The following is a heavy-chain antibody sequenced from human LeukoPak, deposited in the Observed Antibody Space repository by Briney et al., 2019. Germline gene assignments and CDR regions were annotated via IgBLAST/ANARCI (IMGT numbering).Heavy chain of an antibody. D-gene: IGHD2-2*01. CDR2: IYYSGST. J-gene: IGHJ4*02. Sequence: SETPSLTCTVSGGSISSYYWSWIRQPPGKGLEWIGYIYYSGSTNYNPSLKSRVTISVDTSKNQFSLKLSSVTAADTAVYYCARDVTSLFDYWGQGTLVTVSS. CDR1: GGSISSYY. V-gene: IGHV4-59*01. CDR3: ARDVTSLFDY.